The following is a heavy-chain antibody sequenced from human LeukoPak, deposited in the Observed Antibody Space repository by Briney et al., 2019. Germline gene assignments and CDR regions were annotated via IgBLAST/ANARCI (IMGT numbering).Heavy chain of an antibody. J-gene: IGHJ4*02. CDR3: TRDGGSFCDFDY. V-gene: IGHV3-64*02. D-gene: IGHD1-26*01. CDR1: GFSFRNYA. Sequence: TGGSLGLSCVASGFSFRNYAIHWVRQPPGKGLEYVSVINTDGRITYYADSVKGRFTISRDNSKNTVYLQMGSLRGEDMAVYYCTRDGGSFCDFDYWGQGALVSVSS. CDR2: INTDGRIT.